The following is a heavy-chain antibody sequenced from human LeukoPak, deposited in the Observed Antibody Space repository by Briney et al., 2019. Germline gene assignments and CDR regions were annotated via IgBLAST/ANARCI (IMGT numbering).Heavy chain of an antibody. CDR3: ASPEDYGDYGPYYYYGMDV. CDR1: GYTFINYY. V-gene: IGHV1-46*01. CDR2: INPSAGST. D-gene: IGHD4-17*01. Sequence: ASVKVSCKASGYTFINYYIHWVRQAPGQGLEWMGIINPSAGSTTYAQKFQGRVTMTRDTSTSTVDMELSSLGSEDTAVYYCASPEDYGDYGPYYYYGMDVWGQGTTVTVSS. J-gene: IGHJ6*02.